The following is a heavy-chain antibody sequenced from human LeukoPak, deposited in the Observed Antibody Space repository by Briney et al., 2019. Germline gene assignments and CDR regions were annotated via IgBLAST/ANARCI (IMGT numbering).Heavy chain of an antibody. D-gene: IGHD2-8*01. CDR2: IRSKANSYAT. CDR3: ARVSYAWDAFDI. Sequence: GGSLRLSCAASGFTFSGSAMHWVRQASGKGLEWVGRIRSKANSYATAYAASVKGRFTISRDDSKNSLYLQMNSLKTEDTAVYYCARVSYAWDAFDIWGQGTMVTVSS. J-gene: IGHJ3*02. V-gene: IGHV3-73*01. CDR1: GFTFSGSA.